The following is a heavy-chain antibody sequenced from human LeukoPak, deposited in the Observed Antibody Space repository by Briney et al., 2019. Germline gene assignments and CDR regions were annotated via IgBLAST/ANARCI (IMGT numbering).Heavy chain of an antibody. Sequence: GGSLRLSCAASGFTFSSYSMNWVRQAPGKGLEWVSVIYSGGSTYYADSVKGRFTISRDNSKNTLYLQMNSLRAEDTAVYYCARDRLYDSSGYSAYWGQGILVTVSS. CDR3: ARDRLYDSSGYSAY. D-gene: IGHD3-22*01. CDR1: GFTFSSYS. CDR2: IYSGGST. J-gene: IGHJ4*02. V-gene: IGHV3-66*01.